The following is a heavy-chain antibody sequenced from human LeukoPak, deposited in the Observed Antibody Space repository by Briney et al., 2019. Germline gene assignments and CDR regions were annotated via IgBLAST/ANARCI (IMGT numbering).Heavy chain of an antibody. D-gene: IGHD3-10*01. Sequence: SETLSLTCTVSGYSISSGYYWGWIRQPPGKGLEWIGSIYHSGSTYYNPSLKSRVTISVDTSKNQFSLKLSSVTAADTAVYYCARKNRVRGLDIWGQGTMVTVSS. CDR2: IYHSGST. J-gene: IGHJ3*02. CDR1: GYSISSGYY. CDR3: ARKNRVRGLDI. V-gene: IGHV4-38-2*02.